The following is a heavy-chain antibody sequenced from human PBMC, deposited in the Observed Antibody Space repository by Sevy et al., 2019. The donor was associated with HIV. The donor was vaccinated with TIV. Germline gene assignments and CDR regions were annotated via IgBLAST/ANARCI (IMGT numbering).Heavy chain of an antibody. D-gene: IGHD3-10*01. Sequence: GGSLRLSCAASGFTFSDYYMRWIRQAPGKGLEWVSYISSSGSTIYYADSVKGRFTISRDNAKNSLYLQMNSLRAEDTAVYYCARDGAAPGVLSPIGRYENNWFDPWGQGTLLTVSS. J-gene: IGHJ5*02. CDR2: ISSSGSTI. V-gene: IGHV3-11*01. CDR1: GFTFSDYY. CDR3: ARDGAAPGVLSPIGRYENNWFDP.